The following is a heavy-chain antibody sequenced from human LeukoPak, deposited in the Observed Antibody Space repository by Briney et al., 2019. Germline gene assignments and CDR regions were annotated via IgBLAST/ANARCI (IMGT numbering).Heavy chain of an antibody. D-gene: IGHD2-21*02. CDR2: INPNSGGT. V-gene: IGHV1-2*02. J-gene: IGHJ6*03. CDR3: ARDRVVVTAKAQNYYYYMDV. CDR1: GYTFTGYY. Sequence: ASVKVSCKASGYTFTGYYMHWVRQAPGQGLEWMGWINPNSGGTNYAQKFQGRVTMTRDTSISTAYMELSRLRSDDTAVYCCARDRVVVTAKAQNYYYYMDVWGKGTTVTVSS.